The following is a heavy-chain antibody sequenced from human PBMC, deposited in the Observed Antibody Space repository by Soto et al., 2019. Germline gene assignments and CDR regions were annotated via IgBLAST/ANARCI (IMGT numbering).Heavy chain of an antibody. J-gene: IGHJ6*02. Sequence: SVKVSCKASAYTFTGYYMHWVRQAPGQGLEWMGWINPNSGGTNYAQKFQGWVTMTRDTSISTAYMELSRLRSDDTAVYYCARAQVATTYYGMDVWGQGTTLTVSS. CDR2: INPNSGGT. D-gene: IGHD5-12*01. V-gene: IGHV1-2*04. CDR3: ARAQVATTYYGMDV. CDR1: AYTFTGYY.